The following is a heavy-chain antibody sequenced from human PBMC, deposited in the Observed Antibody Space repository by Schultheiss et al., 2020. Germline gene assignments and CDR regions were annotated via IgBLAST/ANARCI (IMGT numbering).Heavy chain of an antibody. D-gene: IGHD4-17*01. CDR1: GGSISSFY. J-gene: IGHJ4*02. CDR2: IYTSGST. Sequence: TLSLTCTVSGGSISSFYWSWIRQPAGKGLEWIGRIYTSGSTNYNPSLKSRVTMSVDTSKNQFSLKLSSVTAADTAVYYCARHKASYGDRLDSWGRGTLVTVSS. CDR3: ARHKASYGDRLDS. V-gene: IGHV4-4*07.